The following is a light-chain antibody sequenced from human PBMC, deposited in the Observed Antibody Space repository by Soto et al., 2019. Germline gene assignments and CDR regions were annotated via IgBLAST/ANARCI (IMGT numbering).Light chain of an antibody. CDR1: QSVSSN. CDR2: GAS. J-gene: IGKJ4*01. Sequence: EIVMTQSPATLSVSPGGRATRSCRASQSVSSNLAWYQQKPGQAPRLLIYGASTRATGFPARFSGSGSGTEFTLTISSLQSEDFAVYYCQQYKNWPLTFGGGTKADIK. V-gene: IGKV3-15*01. CDR3: QQYKNWPLT.